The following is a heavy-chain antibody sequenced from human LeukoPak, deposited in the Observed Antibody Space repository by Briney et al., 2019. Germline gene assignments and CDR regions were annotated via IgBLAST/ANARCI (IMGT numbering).Heavy chain of an antibody. D-gene: IGHD3-10*01. Sequence: GGSLRLSCAASGFTFSSYGMHWVRHATGKGLEWVSAIGTASDPYYPGSVKGRFTISRENAKNSLYLQMNSLRAGDTAVYYCARGHGSGSSYYFDYWGQGTLVTVSS. J-gene: IGHJ4*02. CDR3: ARGHGSGSSYYFDY. CDR2: IGTASDP. CDR1: GFTFSSYG. V-gene: IGHV3-13*05.